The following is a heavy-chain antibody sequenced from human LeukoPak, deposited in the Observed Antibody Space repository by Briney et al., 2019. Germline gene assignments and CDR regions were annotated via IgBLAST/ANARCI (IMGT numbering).Heavy chain of an antibody. D-gene: IGHD3-22*01. CDR2: IYTSGST. CDR3: ARAGTYYDSRAMDY. J-gene: IGHJ4*02. Sequence: SETLSLTCTVSGGSISSGSYYWTWIRQPAGKGLEWIGRIYTSGSTIFNPSRKSRVTISVDASKNHFSLKLSSVTAADTAVYYCARAGTYYDSRAMDYWGQGTLVTVSS. CDR1: GGSISSGSYY. V-gene: IGHV4-61*02.